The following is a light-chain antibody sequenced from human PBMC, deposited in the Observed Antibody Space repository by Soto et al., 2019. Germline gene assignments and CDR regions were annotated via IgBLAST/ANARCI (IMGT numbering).Light chain of an antibody. Sequence: EIVLTQFPGTLSLSPGERATLSCRASQSVSSSYLAWYQQKPGQAPRLLMYGASSRATGTPDRISGGGSGTDFTLTISRLEPEDFAVYYCQHYVTSSITFGQGTRLEIK. CDR2: GAS. J-gene: IGKJ5*01. CDR3: QHYVTSSIT. V-gene: IGKV3-20*01. CDR1: QSVSSSY.